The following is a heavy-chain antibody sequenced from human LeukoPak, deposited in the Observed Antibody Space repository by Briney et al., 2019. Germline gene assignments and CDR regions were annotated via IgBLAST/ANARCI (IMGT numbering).Heavy chain of an antibody. CDR1: GGSISSSSYY. J-gene: IGHJ6*03. V-gene: IGHV4-39*07. CDR2: IHYSGST. Sequence: SETLSLTCTVSGGSISSSSYYWGWIRQPPGKGLEWIGSIHYSGSTNYNPSLKSRVTISVDTSKNQFSLKLSSVTAADTAVYYCARDSRPGYYYYMDVWGQGTLVTVSS. CDR3: ARDSRPGYYYYMDV.